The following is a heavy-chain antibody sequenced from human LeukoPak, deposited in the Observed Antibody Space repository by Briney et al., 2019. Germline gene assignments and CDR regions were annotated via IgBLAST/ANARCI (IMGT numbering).Heavy chain of an antibody. J-gene: IGHJ6*03. V-gene: IGHV4-59*12. CDR3: ARDPGGSNRYYYYYYMDV. CDR2: IYYSGST. CDR1: GGSISSYY. Sequence: SETLSLTCTVSGGSISSYYWSWIRQPPGKGLEWIGYIYYSGSTNYNPSLKSRVTISVDTSKNQFSLKLSSVTAADTAVYYCARDPGGSNRYYYYYYMDVWGKGTTVTDSS. D-gene: IGHD1-26*01.